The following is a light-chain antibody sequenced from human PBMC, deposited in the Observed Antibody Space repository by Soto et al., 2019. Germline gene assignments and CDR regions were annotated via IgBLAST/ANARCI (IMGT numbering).Light chain of an antibody. CDR1: QTVNNTY. V-gene: IGKV3-20*01. Sequence: IVVTHSLDTLSLSPWERATLSCSASQTVNNTYVAWYQQKPGQAPRLLIFRASNKATGIPDRFSGSGSGTEFILTISGLEPEDSGLYHCQQYGGSPETFGQGTKV. CDR3: QQYGGSPET. J-gene: IGKJ1*01. CDR2: RAS.